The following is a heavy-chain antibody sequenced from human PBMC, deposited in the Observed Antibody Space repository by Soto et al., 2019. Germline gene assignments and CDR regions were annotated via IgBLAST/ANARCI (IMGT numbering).Heavy chain of an antibody. CDR1: GDSVSSNSAA. CDR2: TYYRSKWYN. J-gene: IGHJ5*02. CDR3: ATGSGSYRNWFDP. D-gene: IGHD1-26*01. V-gene: IGHV6-1*01. Sequence: SQTLSLTCAISGDSVSSNSAAWNWIRQSPSRGLEWLGRTYYRSKWYNDYAVSVKSRITINPDTSKNQFSLKLSSVTAADTAVYYCATGSGSYRNWFDPWGQGTLVTVS.